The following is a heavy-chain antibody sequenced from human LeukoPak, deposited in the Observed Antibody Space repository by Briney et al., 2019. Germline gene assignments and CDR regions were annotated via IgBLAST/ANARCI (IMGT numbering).Heavy chain of an antibody. CDR3: AKGGPNPRITIFGVAPSFNWFDP. CDR1: GFTFSSYA. CDR2: ISYDGSNK. Sequence: GRSLRLSCAASGFTFSSYAMHWVRQAPGKGLEWVAVISYDGSNKYYADSVKGRFTISRDNSKNTLYLQMNSLRAEDTAVYYCAKGGPNPRITIFGVAPSFNWFDPWGQGTLVTVSS. J-gene: IGHJ5*02. D-gene: IGHD3-3*01. V-gene: IGHV3-30*04.